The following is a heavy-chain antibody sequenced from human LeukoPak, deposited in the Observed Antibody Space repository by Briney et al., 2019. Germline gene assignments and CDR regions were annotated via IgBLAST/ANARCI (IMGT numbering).Heavy chain of an antibody. CDR1: GFTFSSYA. CDR2: ISYDGSNK. Sequence: PGGSLRLSCAASGFTFSSYAMHWVRQAPGKGLEWVAVISYDGSNKYYADSVKGRFTISRDNSKNTLYLQMNSLRAEDTAVYYCARDPPPLYYDILTGYSPAFDYWGQGTLVTVSS. J-gene: IGHJ4*02. D-gene: IGHD3-9*01. CDR3: ARDPPPLYYDILTGYSPAFDY. V-gene: IGHV3-30-3*01.